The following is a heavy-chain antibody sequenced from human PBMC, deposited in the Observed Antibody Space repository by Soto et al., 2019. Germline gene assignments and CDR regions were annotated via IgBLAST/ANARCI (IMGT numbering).Heavy chain of an antibody. CDR2: IYTGGTT. CDR3: AREVGYYYGLDV. V-gene: IGHV3-53*01. J-gene: IGHJ6*02. CDR1: GFTVSSNS. Sequence: EVQLVESGGGMIQPGGSLRLSCVASGFTVSSNSMSWVRQAPGKGLEWVSVIYTGGTTHYADSVKGRFTIARDNSKNTLYLQMNSLRDEDTAVYYCAREVGYYYGLDVWGQGTTVSVAS. D-gene: IGHD1-26*01.